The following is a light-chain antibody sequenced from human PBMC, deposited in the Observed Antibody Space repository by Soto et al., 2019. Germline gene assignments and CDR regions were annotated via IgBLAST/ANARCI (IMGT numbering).Light chain of an antibody. Sequence: DIVLKQSPGTLSLSPGERAALSRRASQSVSSSYLAWYQQKPGQAPRLLIYGASSRATGIPDRFSGSGSGTDFTLTISRLEPEDFAVYYCQQYGSSPQTFGQGTKVDIK. V-gene: IGKV3-20*01. CDR1: QSVSSSY. J-gene: IGKJ1*01. CDR2: GAS. CDR3: QQYGSSPQT.